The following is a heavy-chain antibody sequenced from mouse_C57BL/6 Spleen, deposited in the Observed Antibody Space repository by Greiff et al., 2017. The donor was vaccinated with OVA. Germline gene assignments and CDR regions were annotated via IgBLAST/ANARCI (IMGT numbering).Heavy chain of an antibody. CDR3: TRGPDYYGSSYDAMDY. J-gene: IGHJ4*01. D-gene: IGHD1-1*01. CDR1: GFTFSSYA. Sequence: EVKLMESGEGLVKPGGSLKLSCAASGFTFSSYAMSWVRQTPEKRLEWVAYISSGGDYIYYADTVKGRFTISRDNARNTLYLQMSSLKSEDTAMYYCTRGPDYYGSSYDAMDYWGQGTSVTVSS. V-gene: IGHV5-9-1*02. CDR2: ISSGGDYI.